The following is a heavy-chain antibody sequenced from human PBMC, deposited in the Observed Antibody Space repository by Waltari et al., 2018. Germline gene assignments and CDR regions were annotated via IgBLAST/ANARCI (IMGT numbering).Heavy chain of an antibody. J-gene: IGHJ3*02. CDR1: GFIFVDYD. Sequence: EVSLVESGGVVENPGGFLRLPCAASGFIFVDYDMNWVRQVPGKGLEWVALISWDGGMTYYADSVKGRFTIARDNRKNSLYLQMNSLRTEDTALYYCAKGRGITGTFDAFDIWGQGTMVTVSS. CDR2: ISWDGGMT. V-gene: IGHV3-43D*04. D-gene: IGHD1-7*01. CDR3: AKGRGITGTFDAFDI.